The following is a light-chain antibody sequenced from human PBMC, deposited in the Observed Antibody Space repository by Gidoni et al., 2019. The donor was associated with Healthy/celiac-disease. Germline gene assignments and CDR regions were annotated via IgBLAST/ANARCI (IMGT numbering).Light chain of an antibody. V-gene: IGKV3-20*01. CDR1: QSVSSSY. CDR3: QQYGSALL. CDR2: GAS. J-gene: IGKJ4*01. Sequence: EIVLTQSPGPLSLSPGERATLPCRASQSVSSSYLAWFQQKPGQAARLLNYGASSRSTCVPERFSGSGSGTDFTLTISRLEREEFAVYYCQQYGSALLFGGGTKVEIK.